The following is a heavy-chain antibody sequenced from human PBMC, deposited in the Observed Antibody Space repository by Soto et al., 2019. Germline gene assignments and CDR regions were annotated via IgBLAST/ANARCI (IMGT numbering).Heavy chain of an antibody. CDR3: ARDRVTTVTPNWSDP. CDR1: GFTFSSYS. J-gene: IGHJ5*02. CDR2: ISSSSYI. D-gene: IGHD4-17*01. Sequence: GGSLRLSCAASGFTFSSYSMNWVRQAPGKGLEWVSSISSSSYIYYADSVKGRFTISRDNAKNSLYLQMNSLRAEDTAVYYCARDRVTTVTPNWSDPWGQGTLVTVSS. V-gene: IGHV3-21*01.